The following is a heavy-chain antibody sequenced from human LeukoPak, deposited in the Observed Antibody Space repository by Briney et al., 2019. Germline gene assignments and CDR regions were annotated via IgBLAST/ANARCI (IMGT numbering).Heavy chain of an antibody. V-gene: IGHV1-69*13. CDR1: GGTFSSYA. Sequence: GASVKVSCKASGGTFSSYAISWVRQAPGQGLEWMGGIIPIFGTANYAQKFQGRVTITADESTSTAYMELSSLRSEDTAVYYCARAGVLVTDFDYWGQGTLVTVSS. J-gene: IGHJ4*02. CDR2: IIPIFGTA. CDR3: ARAGVLVTDFDY. D-gene: IGHD2-21*02.